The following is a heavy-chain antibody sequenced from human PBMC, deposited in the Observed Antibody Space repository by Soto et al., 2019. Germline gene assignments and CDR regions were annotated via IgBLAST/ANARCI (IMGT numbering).Heavy chain of an antibody. Sequence: GESLKISCQGSGYSFTSYWIGWVRQMPGKGLEWMWIIYPGDSDTRYSPSFQGQVTISADKSISTAYLQWSSLKASDTAMYYCARHSPTYYYGMDVWGQGTTVTVSS. D-gene: IGHD4-17*01. V-gene: IGHV5-51*01. CDR3: ARHSPTYYYGMDV. CDR2: IYPGDSDT. CDR1: GYSFTSYW. J-gene: IGHJ6*02.